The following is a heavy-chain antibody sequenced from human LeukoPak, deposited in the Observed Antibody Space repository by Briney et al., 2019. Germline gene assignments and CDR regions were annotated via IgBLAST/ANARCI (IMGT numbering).Heavy chain of an antibody. CDR1: GFTFSSYA. CDR2: ISGSGGST. D-gene: IGHD2-2*02. J-gene: IGHJ6*02. V-gene: IGHV3-23*01. Sequence: GSLRLSCAASGFTFSSYAMSWVRQAPGKGLEWVSAISGSGGSTYYADSVKGRFTISRDNSKNTLYLQTHSLRAEDTALYYCARDRELRYCSSTTCYNYFAMDVWGQGTTVTVSS. CDR3: ARDRELRYCSSTTCYNYFAMDV.